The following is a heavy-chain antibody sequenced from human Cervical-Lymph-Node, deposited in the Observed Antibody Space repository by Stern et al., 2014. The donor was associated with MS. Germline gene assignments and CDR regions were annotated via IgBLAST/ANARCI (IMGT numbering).Heavy chain of an antibody. D-gene: IGHD1-26*01. Sequence: VQLVESGAEVKKPGASVKVSCKASGLNFSNYGLSWVRQAPGQGLEWMGWISVYNGNIDFAQKFQGRLTMTTDTSTSTVYMELRSLRSDDTAVYYCTRDRGIMGTTTGDYWGQGTLVSVSS. CDR2: ISVYNGNI. V-gene: IGHV1-18*01. CDR3: TRDRGIMGTTTGDY. CDR1: GLNFSNYG. J-gene: IGHJ4*02.